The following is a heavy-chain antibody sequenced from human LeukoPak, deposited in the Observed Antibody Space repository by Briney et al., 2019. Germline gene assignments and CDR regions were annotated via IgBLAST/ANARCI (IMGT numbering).Heavy chain of an antibody. CDR3: ARRSGYYDSSGYYGYYMDV. J-gene: IGHJ6*03. V-gene: IGHV3-20*01. CDR1: GFTFDDYG. D-gene: IGHD3-22*01. CDR2: INWNGGST. Sequence: GGSLRLSCAASGFTFDDYGMSWVRQAPGKGLEWVSGINWNGGSTGYADSVKGRFTISRDNAKNSLYLQMNSLRAEDTALYHCARRSGYYDSSGYYGYYMDVWGKGTTDTVSS.